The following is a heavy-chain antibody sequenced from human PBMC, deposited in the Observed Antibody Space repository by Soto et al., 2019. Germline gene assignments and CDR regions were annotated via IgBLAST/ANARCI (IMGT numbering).Heavy chain of an antibody. Sequence: PSETVSLGFGVSGESIINGGYYWTWMRQHAAKGXEWIGYINYNWRAYYTPSSQRGVTPSVYTSKNQFSRKMRSVTAADKAVYYCARVDATGFGGVIVMSKEFDYWGQGTLVTVSS. CDR1: GESIINGGYY. J-gene: IGHJ4*02. CDR3: ARVDATGFGGVIVMSKEFDY. CDR2: INYNWRA. V-gene: IGHV4-31*11. D-gene: IGHD3-16*02.